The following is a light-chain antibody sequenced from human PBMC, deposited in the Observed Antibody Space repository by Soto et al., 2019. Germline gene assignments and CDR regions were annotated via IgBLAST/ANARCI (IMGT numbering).Light chain of an antibody. J-gene: IGKJ1*01. CDR1: QSISTR. V-gene: IGKV1-5*01. CDR2: DAS. CDR3: QPYNSYST. Sequence: DIQMTQSPSTLSASAGARVTINCRASQSISTRLAWYQEKPGKAPHLLIYDASSLESGVPSRFSGSASGTESTLSVSSLQPDEFATYYCQPYNSYSTFGQWTKVDIK.